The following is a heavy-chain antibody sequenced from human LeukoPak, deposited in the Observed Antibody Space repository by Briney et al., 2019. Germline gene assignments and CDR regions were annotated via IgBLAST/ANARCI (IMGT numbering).Heavy chain of an antibody. J-gene: IGHJ4*02. CDR2: IYYSGST. Sequence: TSETLSLTCTVSGGSISSYYWSWIRQPPGKGLEWIGYIYYSGSTNYNPSLKSRVTISVDTSKNQFSLKLSSVTAADTAVYYCARHSRQLKYYFDYWGQGTLVTVSS. D-gene: IGHD6-6*01. V-gene: IGHV4-59*08. CDR1: GGSISSYY. CDR3: ARHSRQLKYYFDY.